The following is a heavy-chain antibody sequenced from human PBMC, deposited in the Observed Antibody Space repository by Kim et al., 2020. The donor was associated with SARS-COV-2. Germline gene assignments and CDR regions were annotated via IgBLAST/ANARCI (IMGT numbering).Heavy chain of an antibody. Sequence: GESLKISCKGSGYSFTSYWIGWVRQMPGKGLEWMGIIYPGDSDTRYSPSFQGQVTISADKSISTAYLQWSSLKASDTAMYYCARQARIAVAGTSIRFDPWGQGKLVTVSS. CDR1: GYSFTSYW. D-gene: IGHD6-19*01. J-gene: IGHJ5*02. CDR3: ARQARIAVAGTSIRFDP. V-gene: IGHV5-51*01. CDR2: IYPGDSDT.